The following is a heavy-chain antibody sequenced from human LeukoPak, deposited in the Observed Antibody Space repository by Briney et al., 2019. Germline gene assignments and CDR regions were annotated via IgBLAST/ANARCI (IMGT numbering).Heavy chain of an antibody. V-gene: IGHV3-30*18. CDR3: AKAKSNIVVVPAADY. D-gene: IGHD2-2*01. CDR2: ISYDGSNK. CDR1: GFTFSSYG. Sequence: GGSLRLSCAASGFTFSSYGMHWVRQAPGKGLEWVAVISYDGSNKYYADSVKGRFTISRDNSKNTLYLQMNSLRAEDTAVYYCAKAKSNIVVVPAADYWGQGTLVTVSS. J-gene: IGHJ4*02.